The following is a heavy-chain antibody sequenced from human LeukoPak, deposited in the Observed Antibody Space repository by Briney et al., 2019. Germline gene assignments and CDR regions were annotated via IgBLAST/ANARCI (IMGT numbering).Heavy chain of an antibody. Sequence: GGSLRLSCVASGFTFSSYDMHWVRQTTGKRLEWVSVFGAAGDTFYSGSVEGRFSISRENAKNSLYLQMNSLRAEDTAVYYCARRSSGSPPYYFDSWGQGTLVTVSS. CDR3: ARRSSGSPPYYFDS. CDR2: FGAAGDT. D-gene: IGHD1-26*01. CDR1: GFTFSSYD. J-gene: IGHJ4*02. V-gene: IGHV3-13*01.